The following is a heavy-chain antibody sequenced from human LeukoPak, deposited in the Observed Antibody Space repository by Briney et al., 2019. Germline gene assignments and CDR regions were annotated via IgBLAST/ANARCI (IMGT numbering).Heavy chain of an antibody. CDR1: GGSINSGGSY. CDR3: ASMWVLRGMPFDY. J-gene: IGHJ4*02. Sequence: PSETLSLTCTVSGGSINSGGSYWSWIRQPPGKGLEWIGEISHTGGTNHNPSLKSRVTISADTSKNQFSLKLSSVTAADTAVYYCASMWVLRGMPFDYWGQGSLVTVSS. V-gene: IGHV4-34*01. CDR2: ISHTGGT. D-gene: IGHD1-26*01.